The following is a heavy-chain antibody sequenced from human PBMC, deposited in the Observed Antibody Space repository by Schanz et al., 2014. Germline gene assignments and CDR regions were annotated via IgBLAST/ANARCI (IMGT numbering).Heavy chain of an antibody. CDR1: GYTFTGHR. Sequence: QVQLVQSGAEVKKPGASVKVSCKASGYTFTGHRMHWVRQAPGQGPEWMGWINTNTANPTYAQGFTGRFVYTLDASVTTAYLEISSLKAEDTAVYYCARGYSGYSHFDYWGQGALVTVSS. CDR2: INTNTANP. J-gene: IGHJ4*02. CDR3: ARGYSGYSHFDY. D-gene: IGHD5-12*01. V-gene: IGHV7-4-1*02.